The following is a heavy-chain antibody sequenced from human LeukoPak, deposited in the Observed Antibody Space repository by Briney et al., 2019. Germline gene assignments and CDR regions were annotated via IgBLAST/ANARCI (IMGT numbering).Heavy chain of an antibody. D-gene: IGHD3-3*01. CDR1: GGSISSGGYS. CDR2: IYHSGST. Sequence: SETLSLTCAVSGGSISSGGYSWSWIRQPPGKGLEWIGYIYHSGSTYYNPSLKSRVTISVDRSKNQFSLKLSSVTAADTAVYYCARNTGLFGVVKSFDVWGQGTLVTVSS. V-gene: IGHV4-30-2*01. CDR3: ARNTGLFGVVKSFDV. J-gene: IGHJ4*02.